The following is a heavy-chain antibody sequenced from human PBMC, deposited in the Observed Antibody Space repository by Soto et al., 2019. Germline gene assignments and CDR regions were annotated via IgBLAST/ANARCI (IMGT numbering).Heavy chain of an antibody. D-gene: IGHD3-9*01. CDR2: INAGNGNT. V-gene: IGHV1-3*01. Sequence: QVQLVQSGAEVKKPGASVKVSCKASGYTFTSYAMHWVRQAPGQRLEWMGWINAGNGNTKYSQKFQGRVTITRDTSASTAYMELSILRSEDTAVYYCERSFYGSWFLGAFDIWGQGTMVTVSS. CDR3: ERSFYGSWFLGAFDI. J-gene: IGHJ3*02. CDR1: GYTFTSYA.